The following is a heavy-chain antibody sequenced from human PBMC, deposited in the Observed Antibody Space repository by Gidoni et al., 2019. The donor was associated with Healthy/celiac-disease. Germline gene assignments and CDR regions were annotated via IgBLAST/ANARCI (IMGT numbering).Heavy chain of an antibody. V-gene: IGHV5-51*01. J-gene: IGHJ5*02. CDR2: IYPGDSDT. CDR1: GYSFTSYW. Sequence: EVQLVQSGAEVKKPGESLKISCKGSGYSFTSYWIGWVRQMPGKGLEWMGIIYPGDSDTRYSPSFQGQVTISADKSISTAYLQWSSLKASDTAMYYCARHVIVGSYQYNWFDPWGQGTLVTVSS. D-gene: IGHD1-26*01. CDR3: ARHVIVGSYQYNWFDP.